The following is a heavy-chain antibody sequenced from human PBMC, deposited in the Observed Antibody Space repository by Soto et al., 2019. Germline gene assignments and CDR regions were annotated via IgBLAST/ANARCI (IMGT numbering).Heavy chain of an antibody. D-gene: IGHD3-10*01. V-gene: IGHV1-69*12. J-gene: IGHJ6*02. CDR2: IIPIFGTA. CDR3: ARQLLRPREAYYDYGMDV. Sequence: QVQLVQSGAEVKKPGSSVKVSCKASGGTFSSYAISWVRQAPGQGLEWMGGIIPIFGTANYAQKFQGRVTITADESTSTAYMELSSLRSEDTAVYYCARQLLRPREAYYDYGMDVWGQGTTVTVSS. CDR1: GGTFSSYA.